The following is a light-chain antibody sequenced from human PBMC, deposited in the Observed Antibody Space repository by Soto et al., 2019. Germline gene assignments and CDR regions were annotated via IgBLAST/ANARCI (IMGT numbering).Light chain of an antibody. CDR2: GAS. Sequence: EIVLTQSPGTLSLSPGERATLSCRASQGVGRNYLAWYQHKPGQAPRLLIYGASSRATGIPDRFSGSGSGTDFTLIISRMEPEDFAVYYCHQYASSPLTFGGGTKLEIK. CDR3: HQYASSPLT. J-gene: IGKJ4*01. V-gene: IGKV3-20*01. CDR1: QGVGRNY.